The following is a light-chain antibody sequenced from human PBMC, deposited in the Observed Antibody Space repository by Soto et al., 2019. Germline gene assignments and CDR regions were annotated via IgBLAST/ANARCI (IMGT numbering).Light chain of an antibody. CDR2: GAS. V-gene: IGKV3-15*01. J-gene: IGKJ1*01. CDR1: QSVSSN. Sequence: EIVMTQSPATLSVSPGERATLSCRASQSVSSNLAWYQQKPGQAPRLLIYGASTRATGIPARFSGSESRTEFPLTIRSLQSEDFAVYYCQQYNNWPTWTFGQGTKVEIK. CDR3: QQYNNWPTWT.